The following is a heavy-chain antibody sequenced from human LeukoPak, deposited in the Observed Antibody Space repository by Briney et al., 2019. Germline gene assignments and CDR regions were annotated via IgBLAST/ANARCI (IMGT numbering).Heavy chain of an antibody. V-gene: IGHV1-3*01. CDR3: ARNIMGTTIFDY. CDR2: INVDNGDR. CDR1: GYTFTTYA. D-gene: IGHD1-26*01. J-gene: IGHJ4*02. Sequence: ASVKVSCKASGYTFTTYAMHWVRQAPGQRLEWMGWINVDNGDRQYSQKLQDRVSLTSDTAASTAYMELSSLRSEATGVYYCARNIMGTTIFDYWGQGTLVTVSS.